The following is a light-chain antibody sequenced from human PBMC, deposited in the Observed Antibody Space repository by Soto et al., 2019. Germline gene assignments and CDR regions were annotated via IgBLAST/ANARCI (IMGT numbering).Light chain of an antibody. Sequence: LTQPAFVSGPPGQWITISCNGNSSDVGAYKYVSWYQQHPGKAPKLMIYYVSNRPSGVSDRFSGSKSGNTASLTISGLQAEDEADYYCSSYTSSSTYVFGTGTKVTVL. V-gene: IGLV2-14*01. CDR2: YVS. CDR3: SSYTSSSTYV. CDR1: SSDVGAYKY. J-gene: IGLJ1*01.